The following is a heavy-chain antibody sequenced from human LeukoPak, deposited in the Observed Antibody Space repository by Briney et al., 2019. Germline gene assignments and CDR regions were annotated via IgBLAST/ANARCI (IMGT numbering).Heavy chain of an antibody. V-gene: IGHV1-2*02. CDR1: GYTFTGYY. CDR2: INPNSGGT. D-gene: IGHD1-26*01. CDR3: ARAWLRRGSYYPRYYFDY. Sequence: ASVTVSCKASGYTFTGYYMHWLRQAPGQGLDGMGWINPNSGGTNYEQKFQGRVTMTRDTSISTAYRELSRLRSDDKAVYYCARAWLRRGSYYPRYYFDYWGQGTLVTVSS. J-gene: IGHJ4*02.